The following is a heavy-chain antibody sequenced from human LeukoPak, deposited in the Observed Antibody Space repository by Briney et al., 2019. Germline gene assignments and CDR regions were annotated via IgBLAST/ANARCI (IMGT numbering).Heavy chain of an antibody. CDR1: GCSISSYY. J-gene: IGHJ6*02. D-gene: IGHD1-26*01. CDR3: AREQWEMYYYGMDV. Sequence: SETLSLTCTVSGCSISSYYWSWIRQPAGKGLEWIGRIYTSGSTNYNPSLKSRVTMSVDTSKNQFSLKLSSVTAADTAVYYCAREQWEMYYYGMDVWGQGTTVTVSS. CDR2: IYTSGST. V-gene: IGHV4-4*07.